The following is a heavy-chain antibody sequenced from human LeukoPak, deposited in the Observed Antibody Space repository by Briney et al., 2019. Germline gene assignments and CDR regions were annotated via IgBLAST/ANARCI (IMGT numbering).Heavy chain of an antibody. CDR3: APGTGSLHY. Sequence: PGGSLRLSCAASGFTFSTYAMSWVRQAPGMGLEWVSAITGSGGSTFYADSVKGRFTIPRDNSKNTLYLQMNSLRAEDTAVYYCAPGTGSLHYWGQGTLVTVSS. CDR2: ITGSGGST. J-gene: IGHJ4*02. CDR1: GFTFSTYA. V-gene: IGHV3-23*01. D-gene: IGHD3/OR15-3a*01.